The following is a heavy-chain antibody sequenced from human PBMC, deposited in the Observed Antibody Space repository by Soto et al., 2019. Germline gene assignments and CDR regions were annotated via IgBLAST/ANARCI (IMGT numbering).Heavy chain of an antibody. V-gene: IGHV3-23*01. J-gene: IGHJ6*02. CDR3: AKETTVRLFVDT. CDR1: GFTFGNHA. Sequence: VQLLESGGGLVRPGGSLRLSCAGSGFTFGNHAMDWVRQAPGKGLEWVSAISGNGDSAYYADSVKGRFIISRDNSKNTLYLQMNSLRAEETAVYFCAKETTVRLFVDTWGPGTAVTVSS. CDR2: ISGNGDSA. D-gene: IGHD4-17*01.